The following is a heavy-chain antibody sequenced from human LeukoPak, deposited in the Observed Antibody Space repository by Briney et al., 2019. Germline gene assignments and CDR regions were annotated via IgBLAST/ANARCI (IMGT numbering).Heavy chain of an antibody. D-gene: IGHD1-26*01. CDR2: ISTYNGNT. CDR1: GYTFTNYH. CDR3: ASGYLSGSTYYSDY. J-gene: IGHJ4*02. Sequence: ASVKVSCKASGYTFTNYHISWVRQAPGQGLEWMGWISTYNGNTNSAQKLQGRVTMTTDTSTSTAYMELRSLRSDDTAVYYCASGYLSGSTYYSDYWGQGTLVTVSS. V-gene: IGHV1-18*01.